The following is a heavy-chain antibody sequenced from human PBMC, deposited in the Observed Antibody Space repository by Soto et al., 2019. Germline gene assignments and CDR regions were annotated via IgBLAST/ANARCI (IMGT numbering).Heavy chain of an antibody. D-gene: IGHD3-16*01. CDR3: VRERGTNYYYYYGMDV. Sequence: PGGSLRLSCAASGFTFSHFEMNWVRQAPGKGLEWVSYISSSGSTIYSADSVKGRFTISRDNAKNSLYLHMNSLRAEDTAVYYCVRERGTNYYYYYGMDVWGQGTTVTVSS. CDR2: ISSSGSTI. J-gene: IGHJ6*02. V-gene: IGHV3-48*03. CDR1: GFTFSHFE.